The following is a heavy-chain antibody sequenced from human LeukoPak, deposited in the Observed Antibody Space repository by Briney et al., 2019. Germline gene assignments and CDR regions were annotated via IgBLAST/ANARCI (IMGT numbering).Heavy chain of an antibody. V-gene: IGHV4-38-2*02. CDR2: IYHSGST. J-gene: IGHJ3*02. Sequence: PSETLSLTCTVSGYPISSGYYWGWIRQPPGKGLEWIGSIYHSGSTYYNPSLKSRVTISVDTSKNQFSLKLSSVTAADTAVYYCARYPVPADAFDIWGQGTMVTVSS. CDR3: ARYPVPADAFDI. CDR1: GYPISSGYY.